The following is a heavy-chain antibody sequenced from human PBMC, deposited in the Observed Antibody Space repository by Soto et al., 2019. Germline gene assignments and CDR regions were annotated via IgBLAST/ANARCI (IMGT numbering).Heavy chain of an antibody. CDR3: ARNYYDSSGYYYYGMDV. CDR2: IYPGDSDT. V-gene: IGHV5-51*01. CDR1: GYSFTSYW. J-gene: IGHJ6*02. Sequence: ASVKVSCKGSGYSFTSYWIGWVRQMPGKGLEWMGIIYPGDSDTRYSPAFQGQVTISADKSISTAYLQWSSLKASDTAMYYCARNYYDSSGYYYYGMDVWGQGTTVTVSS. D-gene: IGHD3-22*01.